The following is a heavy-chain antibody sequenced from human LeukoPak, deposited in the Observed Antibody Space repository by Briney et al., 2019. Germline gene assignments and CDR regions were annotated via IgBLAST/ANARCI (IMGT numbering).Heavy chain of an antibody. CDR1: GFTFSSFG. Sequence: GGSLRHSCAASGFTFSSFGMHWVRQAPGKGLEWVAVIWYDASNKYYADSVKGRFTISRDNSKNTLFLQMNSLRDDDTAVYYCARDKRNYGDYWGQGTLVTVSS. CDR3: ARDKRNYGDY. CDR2: IWYDASNK. J-gene: IGHJ4*02. V-gene: IGHV3-33*01.